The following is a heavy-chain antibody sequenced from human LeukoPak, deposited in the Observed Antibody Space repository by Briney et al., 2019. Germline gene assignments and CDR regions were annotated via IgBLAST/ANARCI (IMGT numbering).Heavy chain of an antibody. CDR3: ARGRPIAGYYYYYGMDV. CDR2: VNHSGST. CDR1: GGSFSGYY. V-gene: IGHV4-34*01. J-gene: IGHJ6*02. Sequence: SETLSLTCAVYGGSFSGYYWSWIRQPPGKGLEWIGEVNHSGSTNYNPSLKSRVTISVDTSKNQFSLKLSSVTAADTAVYYCARGRPIAGYYYYYGMDVWGQGTTVTVSS. D-gene: IGHD6-13*01.